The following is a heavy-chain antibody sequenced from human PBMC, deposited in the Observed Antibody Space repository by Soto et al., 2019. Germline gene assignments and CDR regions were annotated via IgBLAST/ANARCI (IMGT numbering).Heavy chain of an antibody. CDR1: GFTFSSYG. V-gene: IGHV3-33*01. J-gene: IGHJ6*02. CDR2: IWYDGSNK. Sequence: QPGGSLRLSCAASGFTFSSYGIHWVRQAPGKGLEWVAVIWYDGSNKYYADSVKGRFTISRDNSKNTLYLQMNSLRAEDTAVYYCARDGSPYYDFWSGYYTGTPLSFMDVWGQGTTVTVSS. CDR3: ARDGSPYYDFWSGYYTGTPLSFMDV. D-gene: IGHD3-3*01.